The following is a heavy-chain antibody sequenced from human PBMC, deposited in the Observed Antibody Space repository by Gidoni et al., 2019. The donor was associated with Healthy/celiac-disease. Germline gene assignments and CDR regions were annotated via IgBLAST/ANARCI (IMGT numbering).Heavy chain of an antibody. Sequence: QVQLQQWGAGLLKPSETLSLTCAVYGGSFSGYYWSWIRQPPGKGLEWIGEINHSGSTNYNPSLKIRVTISVDTSKNQFSLKLSSVTAADTAVYYCALSPLEYYDSSGYYNFDYWGQGTLVTVSS. CDR1: GGSFSGYY. CDR3: ALSPLEYYDSSGYYNFDY. CDR2: INHSGST. J-gene: IGHJ4*02. V-gene: IGHV4-34*01. D-gene: IGHD3-22*01.